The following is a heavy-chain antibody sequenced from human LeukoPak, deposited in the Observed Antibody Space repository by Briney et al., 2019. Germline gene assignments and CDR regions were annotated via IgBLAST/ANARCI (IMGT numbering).Heavy chain of an antibody. Sequence: GGSLRLSCVASGFTFSSNWMHWVRQAPGKGLVWVSRINEDGSTTNYADSVKGRSTIFRDNAKNTLYLQMNSLRAEDTTVYYCVRDLGGRSGHWGQGTLVTVSS. J-gene: IGHJ4*02. D-gene: IGHD1-26*01. CDR1: GFTFSSNW. CDR2: INEDGSTT. V-gene: IGHV3-74*01. CDR3: VRDLGGRSGH.